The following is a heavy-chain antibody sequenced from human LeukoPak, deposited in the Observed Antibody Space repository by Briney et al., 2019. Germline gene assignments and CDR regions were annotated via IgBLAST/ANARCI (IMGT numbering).Heavy chain of an antibody. D-gene: IGHD3-22*01. CDR1: RFTFSSYA. V-gene: IGHV3-23*01. J-gene: IGHJ4*02. CDR3: AKSGKGGYYYDSSGAVYYFDY. Sequence: PGGSLRLSCAASRFTFSSYAMSWVRQAPGKGLEWVSAISGSGGSTYYADSVKGRFTISRDNSKNTLYLQMNSLRAEDTAVYYCAKSGKGGYYYDSSGAVYYFDYWGQGTLVTVSS. CDR2: ISGSGGST.